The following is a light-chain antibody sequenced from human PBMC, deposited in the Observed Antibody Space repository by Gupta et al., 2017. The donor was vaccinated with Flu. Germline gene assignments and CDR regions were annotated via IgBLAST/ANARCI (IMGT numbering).Light chain of an antibody. CDR3: SSDTSSSTVV. V-gene: IGLV2-14*01. CDR1: SSDVGGSNY. J-gene: IGLJ2*01. Sequence: HSALTQPASVSGSPGPSITISCTGTSSDVGGSNYVSWYQQHPGKAPKLMIYEVSNRPSGVSNRFSGSKSGNTASLTISGRQAEDEADYYCSSDTSSSTVVFGGGTKLTVL. CDR2: EVS.